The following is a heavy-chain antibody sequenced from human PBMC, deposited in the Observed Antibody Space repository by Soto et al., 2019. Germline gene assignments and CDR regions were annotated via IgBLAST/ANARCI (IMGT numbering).Heavy chain of an antibody. CDR2: ISAYNRDT. Sequence: QVQLVQSGAEVKKPGASVKVACKASGYTFSDYGITWVRQAPGQGLEWVGWISAYNRDTKYAQKVQGRVTMTTDTSTSTAYVELRRLRSDDTAVYFCARDHTYYDIGGTTDYWGQGTLVSVSS. V-gene: IGHV1-18*01. D-gene: IGHD3-22*01. CDR1: GYTFSDYG. J-gene: IGHJ4*02. CDR3: ARDHTYYDIGGTTDY.